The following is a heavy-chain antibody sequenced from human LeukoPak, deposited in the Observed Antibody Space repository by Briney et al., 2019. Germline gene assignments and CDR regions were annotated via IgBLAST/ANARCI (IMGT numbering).Heavy chain of an antibody. CDR2: IGWDGGST. Sequence: PGGSLRLSCAASGFTFDDYAMYWVRQAPGKGLEWVSLIGWDGGSTYYADSVKGRFTISRDNSENSLYLQMNSLRVEDTALYYCAKGTLGDYRAGPDYWGRGTLVTVSS. J-gene: IGHJ4*02. CDR1: GFTFDDYA. CDR3: AKGTLGDYRAGPDY. V-gene: IGHV3-43D*03. D-gene: IGHD4-17*01.